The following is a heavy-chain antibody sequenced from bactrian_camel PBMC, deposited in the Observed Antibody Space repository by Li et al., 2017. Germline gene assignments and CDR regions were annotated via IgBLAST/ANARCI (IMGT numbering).Heavy chain of an antibody. D-gene: IGHD4*01. V-gene: IGHV3S42*01. CDR2: IRTDGT. J-gene: IGHJ4*01. CDR1: GFAFSTSD. Sequence: VQLVESGGRLVQPGGSLRLSCVASGFAFSTSDMNWIRQAPGKEREFVSFIRTDGTSYADSVKGRFTISQDNAKNTLYLQMNSLKPEDTAMYYCAANVRVVWWVRLRPSSYNYWGQGTQVTVS. CDR3: AANVRVVWWVRLRPSSYNY.